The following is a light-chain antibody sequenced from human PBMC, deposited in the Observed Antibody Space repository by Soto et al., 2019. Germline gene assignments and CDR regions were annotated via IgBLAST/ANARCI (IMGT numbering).Light chain of an antibody. CDR1: SSNIGAGYD. Sequence: QSVLTQPPSVSGAPGQRVTISCTGSSSNIGAGYDVHWYQQLPGTAPKLLIYGNSNRPSGVPDRFSGSKSGTSASLAITGLQAEDEADYYGQSYDSSLKVFGGGTKLTGL. CDR3: QSYDSSLKV. CDR2: GNS. V-gene: IGLV1-40*01. J-gene: IGLJ2*01.